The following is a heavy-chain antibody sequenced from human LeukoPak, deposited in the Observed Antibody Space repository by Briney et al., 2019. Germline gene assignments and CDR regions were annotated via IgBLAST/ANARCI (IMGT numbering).Heavy chain of an antibody. CDR1: GLTFSNAW. Sequence: PGGSLRLSCAASGLTFSNAWMTWVRQAPGKGLEWVGRIKGKTEGGTTDYAAPVKGRFTISRDDSRNMLYLHMNSLKTEDTAVYYCAQASGYDRYWGQGTLVTVSS. CDR3: AQASGYDRY. CDR2: IKGKTEGGTT. V-gene: IGHV3-15*01. J-gene: IGHJ4*02. D-gene: IGHD5-12*01.